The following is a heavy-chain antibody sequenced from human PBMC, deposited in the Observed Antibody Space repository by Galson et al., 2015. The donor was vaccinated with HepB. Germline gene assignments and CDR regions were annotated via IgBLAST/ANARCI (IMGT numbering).Heavy chain of an antibody. D-gene: IGHD6-13*01. CDR2: IIPILGIA. CDR3: ARGAAAGIDAFDI. CDR1: GGTFSSYA. Sequence: SVKVSCKASGGTFSSYAISWVRQAPGQGLEWMGRIIPILGIANYAQKFQGRVTITADKSTSTAYMELSSLRSEDTAVYYCARGAAAGIDAFDIWGQGTMVTVSS. V-gene: IGHV1-69*04. J-gene: IGHJ3*02.